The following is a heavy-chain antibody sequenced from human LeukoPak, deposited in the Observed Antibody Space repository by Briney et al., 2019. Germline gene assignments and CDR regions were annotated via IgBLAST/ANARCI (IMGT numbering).Heavy chain of an antibody. V-gene: IGHV4-59*01. CDR1: GGSISSCY. Sequence: PSETLSLTCTVSGGSISSCYWSWIRQPPGKGLEWIGYIYYSGSTNYNPSLKSRVTISVGTSKNQFSLKLSSVTAADTAVYYCARVRGYDILTGYAFDIWGQGTMVTVSS. CDR3: ARVRGYDILTGYAFDI. D-gene: IGHD3-9*01. J-gene: IGHJ3*02. CDR2: IYYSGST.